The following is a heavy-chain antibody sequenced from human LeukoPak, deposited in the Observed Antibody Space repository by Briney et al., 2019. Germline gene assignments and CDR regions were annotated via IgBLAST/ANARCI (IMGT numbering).Heavy chain of an antibody. J-gene: IGHJ4*02. D-gene: IGHD4-17*01. CDR3: ARAPTVTAESAFGY. CDR1: GFTFSSYE. CDR2: ISSSGSTI. V-gene: IGHV3-48*03. Sequence: QAGGSLRLSCAASGFTFSSYEMNWVRQAPGKGLEWVSYISSSGSTIYYADSVKGRFTISRDNSKDTLYLQMGSLRSEDMAVYYCARAPTVTAESAFGYWGQGTLVTVSS.